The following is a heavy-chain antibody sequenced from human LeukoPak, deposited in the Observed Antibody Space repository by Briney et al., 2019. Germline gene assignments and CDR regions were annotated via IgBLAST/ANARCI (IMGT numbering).Heavy chain of an antibody. CDR1: GFTFSSYS. Sequence: GGSLRLSCAASGFTFSSYSMNWVRQAPGKGLEWVSSISSSSSYIYYADSVKGRFTVSRDGAKNMLYLQMNSLRAEDTAVYYCAKDTARRAFDIWGHGTMVTVSS. CDR2: ISSSSSYI. V-gene: IGHV3-21*04. J-gene: IGHJ3*02. CDR3: AKDTARRAFDI.